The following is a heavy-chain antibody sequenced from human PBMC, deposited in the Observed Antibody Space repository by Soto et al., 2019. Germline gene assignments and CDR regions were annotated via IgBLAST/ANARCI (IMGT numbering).Heavy chain of an antibody. D-gene: IGHD5-18*01. Sequence: ASVKVSCKASGYTFTSYAMHWVRQAPGQRLEWMGWINAGNGNTKYSQKFQGRVTITRDTSASTAYMELSSLRSEDTAVYYCARGGGLWLNYFDYWGQGTLVTVYS. CDR1: GYTFTSYA. CDR3: ARGGGLWLNYFDY. V-gene: IGHV1-3*01. J-gene: IGHJ4*02. CDR2: INAGNGNT.